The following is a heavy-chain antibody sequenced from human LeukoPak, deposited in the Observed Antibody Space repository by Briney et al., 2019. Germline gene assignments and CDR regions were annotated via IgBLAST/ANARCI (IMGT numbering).Heavy chain of an antibody. CDR1: GYTFTSYG. J-gene: IGHJ4*02. V-gene: IGHV1-18*01. Sequence: ASVKVSCKASGYTFTSYGISWVRQAPGQGLEWMGWISAYNGNTNYAQKLQGRVTMTTDTPTRTAYMELRGLRSDDTAVYYCARAEHLSSWYGYWGQGTLVTVSS. CDR2: ISAYNGNT. CDR3: ARAEHLSSWYGY. D-gene: IGHD6-13*01.